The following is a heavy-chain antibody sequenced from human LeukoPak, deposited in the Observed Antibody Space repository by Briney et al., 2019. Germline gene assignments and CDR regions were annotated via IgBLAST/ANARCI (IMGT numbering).Heavy chain of an antibody. V-gene: IGHV1-8*01. D-gene: IGHD3-10*01. CDR1: GYTFTSYD. J-gene: IGHJ4*02. CDR2: VNPNSGNT. Sequence: ASVKVSCKASGYTFTSYDINWVRQATGQGLAWMGWVNPNSGNTGYAQKFQGRVTMTRNTSISTAYTELSSLRSEDTAVYYCARDFYGSGSYRGQKFDYWGQGTLVTVSS. CDR3: ARDFYGSGSYRGQKFDY.